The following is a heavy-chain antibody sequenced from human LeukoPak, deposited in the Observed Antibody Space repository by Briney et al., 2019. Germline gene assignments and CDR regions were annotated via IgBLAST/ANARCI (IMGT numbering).Heavy chain of an antibody. Sequence: PGRALILSCAAPGYTFSSYARHWVRQAPGKGLEWVAGISYDGRNKYYADSVKGRFTISRDNSKNTLYLQMNSLRAEDTAVYYCARESGYDILTGYGFDYWGQGTLVTVSS. CDR3: ARESGYDILTGYGFDY. D-gene: IGHD3-9*01. CDR2: ISYDGRNK. J-gene: IGHJ4*02. CDR1: GYTFSSYA. V-gene: IGHV3-30*04.